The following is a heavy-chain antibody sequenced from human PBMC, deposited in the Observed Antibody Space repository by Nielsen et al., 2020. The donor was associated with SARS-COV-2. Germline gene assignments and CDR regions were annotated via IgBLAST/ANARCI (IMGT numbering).Heavy chain of an antibody. CDR2: IRSNVYGGTT. CDR1: GFTFADYS. Sequence: GESLKISCTGSGFTFADYSMSWVRQAPGKGLEWVGFIRSNVYGGTTEYAASVKGRFTISRDDSKSIAYLQLASLKTDDTAVYFCTIDQDFDYWARGTLVIVSS. J-gene: IGHJ4*02. CDR3: TIDQDFDY. V-gene: IGHV3-49*04.